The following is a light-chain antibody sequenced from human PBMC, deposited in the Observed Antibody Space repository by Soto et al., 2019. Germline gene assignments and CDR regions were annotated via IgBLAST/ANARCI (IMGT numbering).Light chain of an antibody. CDR1: SSDVGGYNY. Sequence: QSVLTQPPSASGSPGQSVTISCTGTSSDVGGYNYVSWYQQHPGKAPKLMICEVTKRPSGVPDRFSGSKSGNTASLTVSGLQAEDEADYYCSSYAGSNIVVFGGGTKVTVL. J-gene: IGLJ2*01. CDR2: EVT. CDR3: SSYAGSNIVV. V-gene: IGLV2-8*01.